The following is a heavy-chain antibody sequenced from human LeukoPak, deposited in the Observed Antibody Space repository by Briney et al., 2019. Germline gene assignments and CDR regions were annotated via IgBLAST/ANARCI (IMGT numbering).Heavy chain of an antibody. CDR3: ASRYGSGSYGFDF. V-gene: IGHV4-59*01. Sequence: SETLSLTCTVSGASISNYYWTWIRQPPGKGLEWIGYYYYGGSTEYNPSLKSRVTISVDTFKNQFSLKLSSATAADTAVYYCASRYGSGSYGFDFWGQGTLVTVSS. D-gene: IGHD3-10*01. J-gene: IGHJ4*02. CDR2: YYYGGST. CDR1: GASISNYY.